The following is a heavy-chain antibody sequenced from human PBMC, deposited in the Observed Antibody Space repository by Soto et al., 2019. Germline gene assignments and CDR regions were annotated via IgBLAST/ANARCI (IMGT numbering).Heavy chain of an antibody. D-gene: IGHD3-22*01. J-gene: IGHJ5*02. CDR2: IYYSGST. CDR3: ARDWGPHYYDSSGYYKNWFDP. CDR1: GGSISSGDYY. Sequence: SETLSLTCTVSGGSISSGDYYWSWIRQPPGKGLEWIGYIYYSGSTYYNPSLKSRVTISVDTSKNQFSLKLSSVTAADTAVYYCARDWGPHYYDSSGYYKNWFDPWGQGTLVTVSS. V-gene: IGHV4-30-4*01.